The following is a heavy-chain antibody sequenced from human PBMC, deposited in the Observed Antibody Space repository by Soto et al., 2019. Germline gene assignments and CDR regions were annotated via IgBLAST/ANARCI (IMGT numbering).Heavy chain of an antibody. Sequence: QVQLKESGPGLVKPSQTLSLTCTVSGGSITYGGYYWTWIRQQPGKGLAWIGRVYHNGDTDFNPSLKSRLTMSVDTSRNQFSLTVNSVTAADTAVYYCARGASVFDYWGQGALVTVSS. CDR2: VYHNGDT. CDR3: ARGASVFDY. V-gene: IGHV4-31*03. CDR1: GGSITYGGYY. J-gene: IGHJ4*02.